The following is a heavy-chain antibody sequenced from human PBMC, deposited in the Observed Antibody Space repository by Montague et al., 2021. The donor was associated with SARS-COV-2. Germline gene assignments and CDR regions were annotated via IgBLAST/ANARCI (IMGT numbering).Heavy chain of an antibody. D-gene: IGHD1-26*01. V-gene: IGHV4-59*02. Sequence: SETLFLTCTVSGDSVSHDFRTWIRQPPGKGLEWIGYVYYSRSSSYNPSLRGRVSIAVDASKNQFSLRLSTVAAADTAIYYCVRDPAPSGSGTFYDYWGQGTLVAVSS. J-gene: IGHJ4*02. CDR1: GDSVSHDF. CDR2: VYYSRSS. CDR3: VRDPAPSGSGTFYDY.